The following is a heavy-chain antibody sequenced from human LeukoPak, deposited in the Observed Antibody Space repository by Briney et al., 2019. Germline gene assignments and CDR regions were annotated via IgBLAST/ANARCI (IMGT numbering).Heavy chain of an antibody. CDR1: GFTVSNNH. J-gene: IGHJ6*02. D-gene: IGHD6-6*01. Sequence: GGSLRLSCAASGFTVSNNHMSWVRQAPGKGLEWVSSISSSSSYIYYADSVKGRFTISRDNAKNSLYLQMNSLRAEDTAVYYCARELSSSSSPPYYYGMDVWGQGTTVTVSS. CDR2: ISSSSSYI. CDR3: ARELSSSSSPPYYYGMDV. V-gene: IGHV3-21*01.